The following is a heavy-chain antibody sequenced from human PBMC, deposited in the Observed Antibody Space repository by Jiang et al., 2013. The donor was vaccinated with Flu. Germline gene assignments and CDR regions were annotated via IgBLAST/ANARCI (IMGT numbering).Heavy chain of an antibody. CDR3: AKKRGDFHFDSSGYYYFDY. J-gene: IGHJ4*02. D-gene: IGHD3-22*01. V-gene: IGHV3-23*01. CDR1: GFTFSSYA. CDR2: IGGSVGIT. Sequence: VQLLESGGGLVQPGGSLRLSCAASGFTFSSYAMSWVRQAPGKGLEWVSGIGGSVGITYYADSVKGRFTISRDNSKNTLYLQMSSLRAEDTAVYYCAKKRGDFHFDSSGYYYFDYWGQGTLVTVSS.